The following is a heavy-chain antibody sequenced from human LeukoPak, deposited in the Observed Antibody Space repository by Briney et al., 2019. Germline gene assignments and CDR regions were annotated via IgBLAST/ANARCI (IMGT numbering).Heavy chain of an antibody. CDR2: IRGDGGLF. J-gene: IGHJ4*02. CDR1: GFTFSSHC. CDR3: ARDEVGAPPIDY. Sequence: GGSLRLSCEASGFTFSSHCMHSVRHAPGKGLVWLANIRGDGGLFVYADSVKGRFTISRNNAKNTLYLHMNGLRGEDTAVYYCARDEVGAPPIDYWGQGTLVTVSS. D-gene: IGHD1-26*01. V-gene: IGHV3-74*01.